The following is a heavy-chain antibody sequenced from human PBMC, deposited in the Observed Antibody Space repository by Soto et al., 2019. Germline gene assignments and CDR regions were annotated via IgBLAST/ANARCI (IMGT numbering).Heavy chain of an antibody. CDR1: GYTFTSYG. CDR2: ISAYNGNT. Sequence: QVQLVQSGAEVKKPGASVKVSCKASGYTFTSYGISWVRQAPGQGLEWMGWISAYNGNTNYAQKLQGRVTMTTDTSTSTAYMERMSLGAEDTAVYYCARSGYGGSSLHYYGIDVWGQGTTVTVSS. J-gene: IGHJ6*02. V-gene: IGHV1-18*01. CDR3: ARSGYGGSSLHYYGIDV. D-gene: IGHD2-15*01.